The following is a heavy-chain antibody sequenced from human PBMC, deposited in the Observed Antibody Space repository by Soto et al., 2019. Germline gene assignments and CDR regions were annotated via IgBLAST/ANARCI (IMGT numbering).Heavy chain of an antibody. CDR1: GYTFTSYA. Sequence: ASVKVSCKASGYTFTSYAMHWVRQAPGQRLEWMGWINAGNGNTKYSQKFQGRVTITRDTSASTAYMELSSLRSEDTAVYYCARDPLITFGGGATSNTFDYWGQGTLVTVSS. CDR3: ARDPLITFGGGATSNTFDY. V-gene: IGHV1-3*01. J-gene: IGHJ4*02. CDR2: INAGNGNT. D-gene: IGHD3-16*01.